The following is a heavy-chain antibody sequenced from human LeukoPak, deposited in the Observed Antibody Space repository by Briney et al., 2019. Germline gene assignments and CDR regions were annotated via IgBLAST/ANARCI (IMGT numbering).Heavy chain of an antibody. D-gene: IGHD3-16*01. J-gene: IGHJ4*02. CDR3: ARDDVASVFDY. Sequence: GGSLRLSCAASGFTVCSNYMTWVREAPGKGLEWVSVIYSGGNTYYADSVKGRFTISRDNSKNTLYLQMNSLRAEDTAIYYCARDDVASVFDYWGQGTLVTVSS. CDR2: IYSGGNT. V-gene: IGHV3-66*02. CDR1: GFTVCSNY.